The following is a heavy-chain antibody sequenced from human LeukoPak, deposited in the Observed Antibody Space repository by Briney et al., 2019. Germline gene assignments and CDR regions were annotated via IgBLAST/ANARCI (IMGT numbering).Heavy chain of an antibody. D-gene: IGHD1-26*01. J-gene: IGHJ5*02. CDR2: LYYTGSA. CDR3: ARQGGSPDWFDP. V-gene: IGHV4-39*01. CDR1: GGSIISAAYY. Sequence: SETLSLTCTVSGGSIISAAYYWAWIRQSPGKGLEWIGGLYYTGSAYYNPSLKSRVTIFVDTSKKQFSLQLTSVTAGDTAVYYCARQGGSPDWFDPWGQGTLVTVSS.